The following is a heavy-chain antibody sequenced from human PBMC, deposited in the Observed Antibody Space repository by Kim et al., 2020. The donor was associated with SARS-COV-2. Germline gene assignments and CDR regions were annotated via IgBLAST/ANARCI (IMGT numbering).Heavy chain of an antibody. J-gene: IGHJ6*02. CDR2: ISGYNGNI. D-gene: IGHD2-2*01. V-gene: IGHV1-18*04. Sequence: ASVKVSCKASGYLFTGYGISWVRQAPGQGLEWMGWISGYNGNIDYAHKFQGRVIITTDTSTNTAYMELSGLRSDDTAVYYCARDDSAIYQGGFYYYYGMDVWGQGTTVTVSS. CDR3: ARDDSAIYQGGFYYYYGMDV. CDR1: GYLFTGYG.